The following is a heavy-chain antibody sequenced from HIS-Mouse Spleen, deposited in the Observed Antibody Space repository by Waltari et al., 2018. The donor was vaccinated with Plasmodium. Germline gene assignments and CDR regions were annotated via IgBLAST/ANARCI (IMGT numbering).Heavy chain of an antibody. CDR3: ARAYYDFWSGYRFDY. J-gene: IGHJ4*02. CDR2: INHSGST. V-gene: IGHV4-34*01. D-gene: IGHD3-3*01. Sequence: QVQLQQWGAGLLKPSETLSLTCAVYGGSFSCYYWSWIRQPPGKGLEWIGEINHSGSTNYNPSLKSRVTISVDTSKNQFSLKLSSVTAADTAVYYCARAYYDFWSGYRFDYWGQGTLVTVSS. CDR1: GGSFSCYY.